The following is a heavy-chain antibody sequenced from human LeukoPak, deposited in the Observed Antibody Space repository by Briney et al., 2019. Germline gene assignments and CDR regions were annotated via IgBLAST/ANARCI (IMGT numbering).Heavy chain of an antibody. D-gene: IGHD2-8*01. CDR1: GFTFSTYG. Sequence: GGSLRLSCAASGFTFSTYGMHWVRQAPGKGLEWVAYIQYDRSNQQYAGSVKGRFSISRDNSKNTLYLQMNRLRAEDTAVYYCAKDRCSNGIGCLYYYMDVWGKGTTVTISS. J-gene: IGHJ6*04. CDR3: AKDRCSNGIGCLYYYMDV. CDR2: IQYDRSNQ. V-gene: IGHV3-30*02.